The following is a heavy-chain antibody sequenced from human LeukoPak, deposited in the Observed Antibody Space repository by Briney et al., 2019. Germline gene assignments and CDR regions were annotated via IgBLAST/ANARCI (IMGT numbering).Heavy chain of an antibody. CDR3: ARVAVLRYFDWLSRPGYYFDY. D-gene: IGHD3-9*01. J-gene: IGHJ4*02. Sequence: GASVKVSCQASGYTFTNYGISWVRQAPGQGLEWMGWISAYNGNTHYAQNLQGRVTMTTDTSTSTAYMELKSMRSDDTAVYYCARVAVLRYFDWLSRPGYYFDYWGQGTLVTVSS. CDR1: GYTFTNYG. CDR2: ISAYNGNT. V-gene: IGHV1-18*01.